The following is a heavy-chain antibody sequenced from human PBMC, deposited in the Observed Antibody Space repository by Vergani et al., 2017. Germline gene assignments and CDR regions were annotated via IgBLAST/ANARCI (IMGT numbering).Heavy chain of an antibody. D-gene: IGHD2-2*01. V-gene: IGHV1-2*02. CDR2: INPNSGGT. J-gene: IGHJ4*02. CDR1: GYTFTDYF. CDR3: AVVGTSSNRDYFDY. Sequence: QVQLVQSGAEVKKPGASVKVSCKASGYTFTDYFMHWVRQAPGQGLEWMGWINPNSGGTNYAQKFQGRVTMTRDTSISTAYMELSNLRSEDTAVYYCAVVGTSSNRDYFDYWGQGTLVTVSS.